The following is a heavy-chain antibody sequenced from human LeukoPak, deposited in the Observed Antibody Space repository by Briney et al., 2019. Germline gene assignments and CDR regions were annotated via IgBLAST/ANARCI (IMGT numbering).Heavy chain of an antibody. Sequence: GGSLRLSCAASGFTFSSYGMHWVRQAPGKGLEWVAFIRYDGSNKYYADSLKGRFTISRDNSKNTLYLQMNSLRAEDTAVYYCAKDMTDDFWSGYYNYFDYWGQGTLVTVSS. D-gene: IGHD3-3*01. J-gene: IGHJ4*02. CDR2: IRYDGSNK. V-gene: IGHV3-30*02. CDR3: AKDMTDDFWSGYYNYFDY. CDR1: GFTFSSYG.